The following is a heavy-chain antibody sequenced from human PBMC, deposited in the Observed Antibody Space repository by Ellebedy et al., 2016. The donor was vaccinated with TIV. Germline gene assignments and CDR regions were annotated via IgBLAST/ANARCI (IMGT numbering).Heavy chain of an antibody. V-gene: IGHV4-34*01. CDR1: GGSFSGYY. CDR3: ARGMYSSGWYRYFQH. Sequence: SETLSLTCAVYGGSFSGYYWSWIRQPPGKGLEWIGEINHSGSTNYNPSLKSRVTISVDTSKNQFSLKLSSVTAADTAVYYCARGMYSSGWYRYFQHWGQGTLVTVSS. J-gene: IGHJ1*01. D-gene: IGHD6-19*01. CDR2: INHSGST.